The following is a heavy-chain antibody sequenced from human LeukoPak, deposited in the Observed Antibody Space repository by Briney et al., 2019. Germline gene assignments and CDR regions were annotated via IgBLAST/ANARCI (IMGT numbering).Heavy chain of an antibody. CDR1: GGSFSGYY. J-gene: IGHJ4*02. CDR2: INHSGST. CDR3: ARLYCSSTSCQFDY. D-gene: IGHD2-2*01. V-gene: IGHV4-34*01. Sequence: PSETLSLTCAVYGGSFSGYYWSWIRQPPGKGLEWIGEINHSGSTNYNPSLKSRVTISVDTSKNQFSLKLSSVTAADTAVYYCARLYCSSTSCQFDYWGQGTLVTVSS.